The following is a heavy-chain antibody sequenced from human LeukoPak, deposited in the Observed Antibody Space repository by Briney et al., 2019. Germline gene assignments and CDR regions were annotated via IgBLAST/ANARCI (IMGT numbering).Heavy chain of an antibody. Sequence: GGSLRLSCAASGFTFSSYEMNWVRQAPGKGLEWVSYISSSGSTIYYADSVKGRFTISRDNAKNSLYLQMNNLRVEDTAVYYCARDRSMIRFPDAFDIWGQGTMVTVSS. CDR2: ISSSGSTI. V-gene: IGHV3-48*03. D-gene: IGHD3-22*01. CDR3: ARDRSMIRFPDAFDI. CDR1: GFTFSSYE. J-gene: IGHJ3*02.